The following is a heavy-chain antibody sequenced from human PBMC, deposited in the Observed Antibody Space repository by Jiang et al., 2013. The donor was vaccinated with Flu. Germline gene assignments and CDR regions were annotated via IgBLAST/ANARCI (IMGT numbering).Heavy chain of an antibody. D-gene: IGHD1-1*01. J-gene: IGHJ4*02. CDR3: ARDAPGATKYFDH. V-gene: IGHV1-3*01. Sequence: WVRQAPGQGLEWMGWINAGNGNTRYSQNFQGRVTITRDTSASTVYMDLSSLRSEDTAVYYCARDAPGATKYFDHWGQGTLITVSS. CDR2: INAGNGNT.